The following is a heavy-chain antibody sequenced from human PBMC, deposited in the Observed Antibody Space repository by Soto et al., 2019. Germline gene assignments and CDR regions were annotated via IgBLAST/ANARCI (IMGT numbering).Heavy chain of an antibody. CDR3: ARLRSTYAERKMDV. D-gene: IGHD1-1*01. V-gene: IGHV1-69*01. Sequence: QVQLVQSGADVKKPGSSVKVSCKASGDTFSRSTISWVRQAPGQGLEWMGGIIPVLATTNYAQKSQGRLTLTADESTTAAYMELSSLRSEDTAVYYCARLRSTYAERKMDVWGQGTTVTVSS. J-gene: IGHJ6*02. CDR1: GDTFSRST. CDR2: IIPVLATT.